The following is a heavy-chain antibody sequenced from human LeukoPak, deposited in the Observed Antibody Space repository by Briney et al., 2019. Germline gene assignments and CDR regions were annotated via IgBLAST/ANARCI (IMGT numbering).Heavy chain of an antibody. D-gene: IGHD3-16*01. J-gene: IGHJ4*02. CDR2: ISSSRSYI. V-gene: IGHV3-21*01. CDR3: ARDLGGGFFDY. Sequence: GGSLRLSCAAPGFIFSSYSINWVRQAPGKGLEWVSSISSSRSYIHYADSVKGRFTISRDDAKNSLYLQMSNLRAEDTAVYYCARDLGGGFFDYWGQGTLVTVSS. CDR1: GFIFSSYS.